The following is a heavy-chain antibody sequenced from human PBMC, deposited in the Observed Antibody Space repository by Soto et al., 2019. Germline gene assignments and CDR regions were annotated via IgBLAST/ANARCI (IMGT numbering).Heavy chain of an antibody. D-gene: IGHD4-4*01. J-gene: IGHJ4*02. CDR2: VYFSSST. CDR1: GGSISSSSYY. Sequence: QVKLQESGPGLVKPSETLSLTCTVSGGSISSSSYYWGWIRQPPGKGLEWIGTVYFSSSTYYNPYPKSRVTIYVDTSKKQVSLKLSSVTAADTGVYYWARLHYCTYLDYWGQGTLVTVSS. CDR3: ARLHYCTYLDY. V-gene: IGHV4-39*01.